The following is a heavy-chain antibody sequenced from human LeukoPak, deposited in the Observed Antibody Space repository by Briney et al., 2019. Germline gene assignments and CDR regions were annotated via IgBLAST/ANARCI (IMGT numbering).Heavy chain of an antibody. Sequence: GGAPRLSRAAAWFPLSKYCFPLGPPAPGQGVGGGAVIWVDGSKTYYGDSVKGRFTFSRDNSQNTLYLQMTSLRAEDTAVYYCILVSVPGAFWHFDLWGRGTLVTVSS. V-gene: IGHV3-33*03. CDR1: WFPLSKYC. CDR2: IWVDGSKT. J-gene: IGHJ2*01. D-gene: IGHD2-2*01. CDR3: ILVSVPGAFWHFDL.